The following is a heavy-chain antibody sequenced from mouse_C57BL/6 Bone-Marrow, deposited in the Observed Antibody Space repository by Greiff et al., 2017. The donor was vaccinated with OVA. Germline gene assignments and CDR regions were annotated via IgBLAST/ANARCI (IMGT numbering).Heavy chain of an antibody. CDR1: GYTFTSYW. D-gene: IGHD2-4*01. V-gene: IGHV1-69*01. CDR3: ARGDYEWYFDV. J-gene: IGHJ1*03. Sequence: QVQLQQSGAELVMPGASVKLSCKASGYTFTSYWMHWVKQRPGQGLEWIGEIDPSDSYTNYNQKFKGKSTLTVDKSSSTAYMQLSSLTSEDSAVYYCARGDYEWYFDVWGTGTTVTVSS. CDR2: IDPSDSYT.